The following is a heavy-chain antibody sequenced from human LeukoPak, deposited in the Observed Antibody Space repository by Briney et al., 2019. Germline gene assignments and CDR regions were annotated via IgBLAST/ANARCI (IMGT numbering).Heavy chain of an antibody. Sequence: ASVKVSCKASGYTFTTHFIHWVRQAPGQGLQWMGMINPSGGSAIYAQKFQGRVTMTSDTSTGTVYMELRSLRSEDTALYFCARERGELHRELDSWGQGTLVTVSS. CDR1: GYTFTTHF. CDR3: ARERGELHRELDS. J-gene: IGHJ4*02. D-gene: IGHD1-26*01. V-gene: IGHV1-46*01. CDR2: INPSGGSA.